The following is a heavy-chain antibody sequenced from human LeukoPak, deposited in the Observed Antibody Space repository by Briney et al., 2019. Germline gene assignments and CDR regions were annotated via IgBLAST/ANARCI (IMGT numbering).Heavy chain of an antibody. CDR1: GFTFSAYH. D-gene: IGHD6-19*01. J-gene: IGHJ4*02. CDR2: INSRSSTI. Sequence: GGSLRLSCASSGFTFSAYHMNWVRQAPGKGLEWVSYINSRSSTIYYADSVRGRFTISRDNAKNSLYLQMNSLRVEDTAVYYCVRDADISGYYSYSDYWGQGILVTVSS. CDR3: VRDADISGYYSYSDY. V-gene: IGHV3-48*01.